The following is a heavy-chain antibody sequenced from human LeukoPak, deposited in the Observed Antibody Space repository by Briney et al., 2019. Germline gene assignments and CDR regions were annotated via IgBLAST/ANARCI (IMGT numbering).Heavy chain of an antibody. V-gene: IGHV6-1*01. D-gene: IGHD3-3*01. CDR2: TYYRSQQWYS. Sequence: SQALSLTCAISGDSVSSNGAAWDWIRQSPSRGLEWLGRTYYRSQQWYSDYAPSVKGRITINADTSQNQFSLHLNSVTPEDTAVYYCGRETDFGVVTNWGQGTLVTVSS. J-gene: IGHJ4*02. CDR1: GDSVSSNGAA. CDR3: GRETDFGVVTN.